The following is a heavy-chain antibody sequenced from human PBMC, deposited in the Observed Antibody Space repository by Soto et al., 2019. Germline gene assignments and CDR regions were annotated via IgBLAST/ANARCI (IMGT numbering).Heavy chain of an antibody. D-gene: IGHD3-22*01. V-gene: IGHV1-8*01. CDR3: ARGLLRGITTIVAAITTGWFDP. J-gene: IGHJ5*02. Sequence: GASVKVSCKASGYTFTSYDINWVRQATGQGLEWMGWMNPNSGNTGYAQKFQGRVTMTRDTSISTAYMELSSLRSEDTAVYYCARGLLRGITTIVAAITTGWFDPWGQGTLVTVSS. CDR2: MNPNSGNT. CDR1: GYTFTSYD.